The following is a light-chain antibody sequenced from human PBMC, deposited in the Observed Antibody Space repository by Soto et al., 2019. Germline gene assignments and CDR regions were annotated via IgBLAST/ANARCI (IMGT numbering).Light chain of an antibody. J-gene: IGKJ4*01. V-gene: IGKV1-5*03. CDR1: QSISPW. Sequence: DIQMTQSPSTLSASVGDRVTITCWASQSISPWLAWYQQKPGKAPKLLISKASSLEGGVPSRFSGSGSGAEFTLTISSLQPDDSATYYCQQYYSYSLTFGGGTKVEIK. CDR2: KAS. CDR3: QQYYSYSLT.